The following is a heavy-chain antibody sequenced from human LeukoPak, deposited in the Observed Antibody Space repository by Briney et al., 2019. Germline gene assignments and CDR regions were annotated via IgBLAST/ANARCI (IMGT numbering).Heavy chain of an antibody. D-gene: IGHD3-9*01. CDR1: GGSISPSY. Sequence: SETLSLTCTVSGGSISPSYWTWIRQPPGKGLEWIGYIHYTGSSDYYPSLKSRVTISVDTSKNQFSLKLNSVTAADTAVYYCASRLRYFDGLAFDLWGQGTMVTVS. CDR2: IHYTGSS. J-gene: IGHJ3*01. CDR3: ASRLRYFDGLAFDL. V-gene: IGHV4-59*01.